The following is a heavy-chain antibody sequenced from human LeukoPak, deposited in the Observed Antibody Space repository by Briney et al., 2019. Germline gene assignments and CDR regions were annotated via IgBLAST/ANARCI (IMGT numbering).Heavy chain of an antibody. Sequence: GGSPRLSCAASGFTFSAYGMHWVRRAPGKGLEWVAFIWFDGSNKYYADSVKGRFTISRDNSKNTLYLQMNSLRLEDTAVFYCAKECGGGCSDDYWGQGTLVTVSS. CDR2: IWFDGSNK. D-gene: IGHD2-21*02. J-gene: IGHJ4*02. CDR3: AKECGGGCSDDY. V-gene: IGHV3-30*02. CDR1: GFTFSAYG.